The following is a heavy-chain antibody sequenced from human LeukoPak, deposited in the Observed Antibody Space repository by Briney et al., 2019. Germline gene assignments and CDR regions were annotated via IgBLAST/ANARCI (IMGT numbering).Heavy chain of an antibody. J-gene: IGHJ4*02. CDR3: ASSGSYSDFDY. V-gene: IGHV3-53*01. D-gene: IGHD3-22*01. CDR1: GFTTRNNY. CDR2: IYSSGSA. Sequence: GGSLRLSCAASGFTTRNNYMSWVRQAPGKGLEWVSIIYSSGSAYYVDSVKGRFTISRDTSKNMVFLQMNSLRAEDTAVYYCASSGSYSDFDYWGQGALVTVSS.